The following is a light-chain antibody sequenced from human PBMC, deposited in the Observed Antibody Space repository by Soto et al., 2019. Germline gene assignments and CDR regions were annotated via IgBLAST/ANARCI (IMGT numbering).Light chain of an antibody. J-gene: IGLJ1*01. Sequence: QSALTQPASVSGSPGQSITISCTGASSDVGGYNYVSWYQRHPGKAPKLMIFDVSNRPSGVSNRFSGSKSANTASLTISGLQAEDEADYFCSSYTSSTVSYVFGTGNKVTVL. CDR1: SSDVGGYNY. CDR2: DVS. V-gene: IGLV2-14*03. CDR3: SSYTSSTVSYV.